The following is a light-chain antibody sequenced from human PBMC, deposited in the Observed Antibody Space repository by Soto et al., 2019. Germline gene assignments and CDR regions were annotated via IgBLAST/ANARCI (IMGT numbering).Light chain of an antibody. CDR3: HCQHFGESSLYT. CDR2: GAS. V-gene: IGKV3-20*01. CDR1: QSLRSSY. Sequence: DIVLTQSPVTLSLSPGERATLSCRASQSLRSSYLAWYQQKPGQAPRFVMYGASNRPAGYPDRFIGSGSGTDFNLTISRLEPEDFAVYYCHCQHFGESSLYTFGQGTKVEMK. J-gene: IGKJ2*01.